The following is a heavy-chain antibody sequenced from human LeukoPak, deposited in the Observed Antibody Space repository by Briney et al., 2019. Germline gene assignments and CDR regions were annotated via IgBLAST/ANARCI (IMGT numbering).Heavy chain of an antibody. V-gene: IGHV3-30*14. J-gene: IGHJ4*02. CDR3: AAVIDY. Sequence: GGSLRLSCAASGFTFSRSAMHWVRQAPGKGLEWVAIISYDGGNKYYADSVKGRFTISRDNANNSVYLQINNLRAEDTAVYYCAAVIDYWGQGTLVTVSS. CDR2: ISYDGGNK. CDR1: GFTFSRSA.